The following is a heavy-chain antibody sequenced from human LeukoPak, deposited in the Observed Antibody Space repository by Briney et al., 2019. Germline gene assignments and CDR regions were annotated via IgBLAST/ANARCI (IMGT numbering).Heavy chain of an antibody. V-gene: IGHV3-23*01. CDR3: AKGSGSYYHDAFDI. D-gene: IGHD1-26*01. CDR1: GFTIYTYT. CDR2: IRNSDGMT. Sequence: GGSLRLSCDASGFTIYTYTMYWVRQAPGQGLEWVSGIRNSDGMTYYADSVRGRFTISTDNSKNTLYLQMNSLRAEDTAVYYCAKGSGSYYHDAFDIWGQGTMITVSS. J-gene: IGHJ3*02.